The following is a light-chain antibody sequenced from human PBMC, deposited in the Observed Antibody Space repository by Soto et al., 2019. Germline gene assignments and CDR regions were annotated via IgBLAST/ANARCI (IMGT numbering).Light chain of an antibody. CDR1: QSVSSY. J-gene: IGKJ1*01. CDR2: DAS. Sequence: PGERATLSCRASQSVSSYLAWYQQKPGQAPRLLIYDASNRATGIPARFSGSGSGTDFTLTISSLEPEDFAVYFCQQRFSWWTFGQGTKVEI. V-gene: IGKV3-11*01. CDR3: QQRFSWWT.